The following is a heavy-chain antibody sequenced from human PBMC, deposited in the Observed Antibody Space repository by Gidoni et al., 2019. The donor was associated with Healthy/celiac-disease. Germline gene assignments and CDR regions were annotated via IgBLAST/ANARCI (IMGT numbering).Heavy chain of an antibody. V-gene: IGHV3-53*01. D-gene: IGHD6-19*01. Sequence: EVQLVESGGGWIQPGGSLRLSCAASGVTVSSNYMRWVRQAPGKGLEWVSVLYSGGTTYNADSVKGRFTISRDNSKNTLYLQMTSLSAEDTAVYYCARDASGWFYFDYWGQGTLVTVSS. CDR2: LYSGGTT. CDR3: ARDASGWFYFDY. J-gene: IGHJ4*02. CDR1: GVTVSSNY.